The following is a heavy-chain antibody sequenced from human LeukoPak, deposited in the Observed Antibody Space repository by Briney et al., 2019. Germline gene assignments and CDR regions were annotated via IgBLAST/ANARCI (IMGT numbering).Heavy chain of an antibody. CDR2: IYSGGST. D-gene: IGHD5-24*01. CDR3: AREGPRDGYNCLFDY. Sequence: PGGSLRLSCAASGFTVSSNYMSWVRQAPGKGLEWVSVIYSGGSTYYADSVKGRFTISRDNSKNTLYLQMNSLRAEDTAVYYCAREGPRDGYNCLFDYWGQGTLVTVSS. J-gene: IGHJ4*02. CDR1: GFTVSSNY. V-gene: IGHV3-53*01.